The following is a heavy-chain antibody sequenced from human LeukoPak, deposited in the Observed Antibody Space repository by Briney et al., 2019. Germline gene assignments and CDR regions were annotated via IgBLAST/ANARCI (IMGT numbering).Heavy chain of an antibody. CDR2: ISSGGDNT. J-gene: IGHJ4*02. Sequence: GGSLRPSCVASGFTFSNYGMTWVRQAPGKGLEWVSVISSGGDNTFYADSVKGRFTISRDNSKNTFYLQMNSLRDEDTALYYCAKAGGGSGYNPLGYWGQGTLVTVSS. V-gene: IGHV3-23*01. D-gene: IGHD5-24*01. CDR1: GFTFSNYG. CDR3: AKAGGGSGYNPLGY.